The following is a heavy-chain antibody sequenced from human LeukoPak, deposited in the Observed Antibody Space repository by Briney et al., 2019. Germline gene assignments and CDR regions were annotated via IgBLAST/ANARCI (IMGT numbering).Heavy chain of an antibody. J-gene: IGHJ4*02. CDR1: GFTFSTYT. CDR3: ARDLIMITFGGVIVPPGY. Sequence: GGSLRLSCAASGFTFSTYTMVWVRQAPGKGLEWVSYIRSSGSTIYYADSVKGRFTISRDNAKNSLYLQMNSLRAEDTAVYYCARDLIMITFGGVIVPPGYWGQGTLVTVSS. V-gene: IGHV3-48*04. D-gene: IGHD3-16*02. CDR2: IRSSGSTI.